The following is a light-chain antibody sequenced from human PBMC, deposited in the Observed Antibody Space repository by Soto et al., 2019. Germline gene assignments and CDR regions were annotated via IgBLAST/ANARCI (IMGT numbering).Light chain of an antibody. CDR3: QQYNNWPLYT. CDR2: GAS. Sequence: EIVMTQSQATLSVSPGERATLTCRASQSVSSSLAWYQQKPGQAPRLLIYGASTRATGIPARFSGSRSGTEFTLTISSLQSEDFAVYYCQQYNNWPLYTFGQGTKLEIK. CDR1: QSVSSS. J-gene: IGKJ2*01. V-gene: IGKV3-15*01.